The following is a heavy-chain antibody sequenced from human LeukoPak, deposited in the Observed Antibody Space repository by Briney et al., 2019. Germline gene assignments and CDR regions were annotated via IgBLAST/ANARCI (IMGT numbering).Heavy chain of an antibody. J-gene: IGHJ4*02. Sequence: GGSLRLSCAASGFTFSSYWMSWVRQAPGKGLEWVANIKQDGSEKYYVDSVKGRFTISRDNAKNSLYLQMNSLRAEDTGVYYCAKDPNWRCDGDCYRVYFDYWGQGTLVTVSS. CDR3: AKDPNWRCDGDCYRVYFDY. CDR2: IKQDGSEK. CDR1: GFTFSSYW. V-gene: IGHV3-7*01. D-gene: IGHD2-21*01.